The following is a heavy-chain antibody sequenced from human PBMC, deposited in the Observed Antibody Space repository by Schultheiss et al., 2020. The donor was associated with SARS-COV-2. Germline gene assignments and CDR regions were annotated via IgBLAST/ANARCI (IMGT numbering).Heavy chain of an antibody. V-gene: IGHV1-2*02. CDR2: INPNSGGT. Sequence: ASVKVSCKASGYTFTGYYMHWVRQAPGQGLEWMGWINPNSGGTNYAQKFQGRVTMTRDTSISAAYMELSRLRSEDTAVYYCARGVRGVIITPGGWGQGTLVTVSS. D-gene: IGHD3-10*01. J-gene: IGHJ4*02. CDR3: ARGVRGVIITPGG. CDR1: GYTFTGYY.